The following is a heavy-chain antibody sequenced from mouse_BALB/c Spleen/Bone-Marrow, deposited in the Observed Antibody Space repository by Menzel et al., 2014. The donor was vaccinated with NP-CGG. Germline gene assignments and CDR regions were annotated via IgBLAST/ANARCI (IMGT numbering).Heavy chain of an antibody. CDR1: GYTFTNYW. J-gene: IGHJ1*01. CDR3: ARGYYGRTYGWYFDV. Sequence: QVQLQESGAEFVKPGAPVKLSCKASGYTFTNYWMNWVKQRPGRGLEWIGRIDPSDSETHYNQKFKDKATLTVDKSSSTAYIQLSSLTSEDSAVYYCARGYYGRTYGWYFDVWAAGTTVTVSS. V-gene: IGHV1-69*02. CDR2: IDPSDSET. D-gene: IGHD1-1*01.